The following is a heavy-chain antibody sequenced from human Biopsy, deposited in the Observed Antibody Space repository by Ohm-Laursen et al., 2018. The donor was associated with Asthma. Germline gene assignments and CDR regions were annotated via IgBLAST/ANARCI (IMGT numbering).Heavy chain of an antibody. J-gene: IGHJ6*02. CDR1: GFTFNSYV. V-gene: IGHV3-30*03. CDR3: ARGAYYDFWSGYSRPIPGYYGMDV. D-gene: IGHD3-3*01. Sequence: SSLRLSCTASGFTFNSYVMHWVRQAPGKGLEWVAVISYDGRNKYYGDSVKGRFTISRDNSKNTVYLQMISLRVEDTSVYYCARGAYYDFWSGYSRPIPGYYGMDVWGHGTTVTVSS. CDR2: ISYDGRNK.